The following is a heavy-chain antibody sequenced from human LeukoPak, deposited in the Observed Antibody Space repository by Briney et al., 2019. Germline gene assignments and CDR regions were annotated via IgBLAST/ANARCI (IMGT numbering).Heavy chain of an antibody. CDR2: IYHSGST. V-gene: IGHV4-30-2*01. J-gene: IGHJ4*02. CDR3: ARGLTHY. CDR1: GGSISSGGYS. D-gene: IGHD4/OR15-4a*01. Sequence: SETLSLTCAVSGGSISSGGYSWSWIRQPPGKGLEWIGYIYHSGSTYYNPSLKSRVTISVDRSKNQFSLKLSSVTAADTAVYYCARGLTHYWGQGTLVTVSS.